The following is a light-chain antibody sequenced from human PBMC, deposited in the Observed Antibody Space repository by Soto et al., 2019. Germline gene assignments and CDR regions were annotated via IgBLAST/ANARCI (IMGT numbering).Light chain of an antibody. CDR2: GAS. J-gene: IGKJ2*01. CDR1: QSINIY. CDR3: QQSYRSPYT. Sequence: DIPLTQSPSSLSASVGDRVTVTCRTSQSINIYLNWYQQKPGKAPTLLIYGASSLQSGVTSRFSGGGSRTDFTLTISSLQTEDFATYYCQQSYRSPYTFGQGTKLEI. V-gene: IGKV1-39*01.